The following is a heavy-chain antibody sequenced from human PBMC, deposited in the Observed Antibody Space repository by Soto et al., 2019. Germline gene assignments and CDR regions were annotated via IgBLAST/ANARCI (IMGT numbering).Heavy chain of an antibody. CDR2: LYGSGGGI. J-gene: IGHJ1*01. V-gene: IGHV3-23*01. CDR1: GFSFSDYA. D-gene: IGHD5-12*01. Sequence: PGGSLRLSCAASGFSFSDYAMIWVRQAPGKGLEWVSGLYGSGGGIHYADSVKGRFTISRDNYANSVYLQMNGLRVEDTAVYYCAKDAVSRDGVWLAHDWGQGTVVTVSS. CDR3: AKDAVSRDGVWLAHD.